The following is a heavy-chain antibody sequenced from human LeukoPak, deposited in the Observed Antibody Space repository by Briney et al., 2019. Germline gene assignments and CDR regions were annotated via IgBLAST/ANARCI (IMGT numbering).Heavy chain of an antibody. Sequence: ASVKVSCKASGYTFTSYDINWVRQATGQGLEWMGWMNPNSGNTGYAQKFQGRVTMTRNTSIRTAYMELSSLRSEDTAVYYCAREGVEYSRVYYYGMDVWGQGTTVTVSS. V-gene: IGHV1-8*01. D-gene: IGHD6-6*01. CDR3: AREGVEYSRVYYYGMDV. CDR2: MNPNSGNT. CDR1: GYTFTSYD. J-gene: IGHJ6*02.